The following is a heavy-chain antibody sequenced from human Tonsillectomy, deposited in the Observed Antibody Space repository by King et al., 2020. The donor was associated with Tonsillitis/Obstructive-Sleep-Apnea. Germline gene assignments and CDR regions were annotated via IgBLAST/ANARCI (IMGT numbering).Heavy chain of an antibody. D-gene: IGHD6-13*01. Sequence: VQLQESGGDLVRPGGSLRLSCAASGFTFSDYYMNWIRQAPGKGLEWISYIGGSGGTIYYADFVKGRFTISRDNAKNSLYLQMNSLSAEDTAVYYCAGGYSSGWSSRYYFYMDVWGRGTTVTVSS. J-gene: IGHJ6*03. CDR3: AGGYSSGWSSRYYFYMDV. V-gene: IGHV3-11*01. CDR2: IGGSGGTI. CDR1: GFTFSDYY.